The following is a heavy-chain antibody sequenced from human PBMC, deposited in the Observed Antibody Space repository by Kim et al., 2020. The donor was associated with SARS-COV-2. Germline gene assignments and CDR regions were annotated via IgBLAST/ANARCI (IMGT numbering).Heavy chain of an antibody. CDR3: AREVYYYDSSGSARYGMDV. J-gene: IGHJ6*02. V-gene: IGHV1-18*01. CDR1: GYTFTSYG. CDR2: ISAYNGNT. D-gene: IGHD3-22*01. Sequence: ASVKVSCKASGYTFTSYGISWVRQAPGQGLEWMGWISAYNGNTNYAQKLQGRVTMTTDTSTSTAYMELRSLRSDDTAVYYCAREVYYYDSSGSARYGMDVWGQGTTVTVSS.